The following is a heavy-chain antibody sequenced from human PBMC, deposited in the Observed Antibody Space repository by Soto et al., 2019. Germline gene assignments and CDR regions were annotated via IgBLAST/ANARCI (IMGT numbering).Heavy chain of an antibody. Sequence: PGGSLRLSCAASGFTFSSYSMNWVRQAPGKGLEWVSSISSSSSYVYYADSVKGRSTISRDNAKNSLYLQMNSLRAEDTAVYYCASVLGLGFLPLDAFDIWGQGTMVTVSS. CDR3: ASVLGLGFLPLDAFDI. D-gene: IGHD3-3*01. J-gene: IGHJ3*02. CDR1: GFTFSSYS. CDR2: ISSSSSYV. V-gene: IGHV3-21*01.